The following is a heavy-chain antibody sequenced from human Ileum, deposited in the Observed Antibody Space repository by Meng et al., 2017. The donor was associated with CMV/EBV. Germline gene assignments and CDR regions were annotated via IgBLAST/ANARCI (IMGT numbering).Heavy chain of an antibody. Sequence: LQFGAAGPRPVRPSKTSSLPCTATGAANSSSSDSWGCVRQPQGKGLEWIGSIYYNESTYYNPSLKSRVTISVDTSKNQFSLKLSSVTAADTAVYYCAIGEAAAGTGIDYWGQGTLVTVSS. CDR2: IYYNEST. CDR3: AIGEAAAGTGIDY. CDR1: GAANSSSSDS. J-gene: IGHJ4*02. V-gene: IGHV4-39*07. D-gene: IGHD6-13*01.